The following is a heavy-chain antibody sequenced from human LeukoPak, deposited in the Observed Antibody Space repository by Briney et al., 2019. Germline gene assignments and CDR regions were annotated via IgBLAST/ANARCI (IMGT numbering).Heavy chain of an antibody. CDR3: ARGSYDILTGYPSFGEY. CDR2: IYYSGST. J-gene: IGHJ4*02. V-gene: IGHV4-39*01. Sequence: KPSETLSLTCTVSGGSISSSSYYWGWIHQPPRKGLEWIGSIYYSGSTYYNPSLKSRVTISLDTSKNQFSLKLSSVTAADTGVFYCARGSYDILTGYPSFGEYWGQGTLVTVSS. CDR1: GGSISSSSYY. D-gene: IGHD3-9*01.